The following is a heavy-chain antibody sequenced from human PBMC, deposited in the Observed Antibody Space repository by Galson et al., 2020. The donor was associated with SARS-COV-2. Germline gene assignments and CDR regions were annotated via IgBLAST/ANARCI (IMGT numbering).Heavy chain of an antibody. CDR3: ARIHSSGGSCPDDAFDI. Sequence: SGPTLVKPTQTLTLTCTFSGFSLSTSGMCVSWIRQPPGKALEWLALIAWDDDKYYNTSLKTRPTISKDTSKNQVVLTLTNMDPVDTGTYYCARIHSSGGSCPDDAFDIWGQGTMVTVSS. V-gene: IGHV2-70*01. CDR2: IAWDDDK. J-gene: IGHJ3*02. D-gene: IGHD2-15*01. CDR1: GFSLSTSGMC.